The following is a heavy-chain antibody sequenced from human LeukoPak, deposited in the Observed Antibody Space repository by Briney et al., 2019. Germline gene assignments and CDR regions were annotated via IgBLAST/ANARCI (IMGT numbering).Heavy chain of an antibody. CDR2: ISTSGSAM. CDR3: ARETHDRSGYKYFGY. J-gene: IGHJ4*02. V-gene: IGHV3-48*03. Sequence: PGGSLRLSCAASGFTFDSSEMNWVRQAPGKGLEWLSYISTSGSAMYYADSVRGRFTISRDNAKNSLYLQMNSLRPEDTAVYHCARETHDRSGYKYFGYWGQGTLVTVSS. CDR1: GFTFDSSE. D-gene: IGHD3-22*01.